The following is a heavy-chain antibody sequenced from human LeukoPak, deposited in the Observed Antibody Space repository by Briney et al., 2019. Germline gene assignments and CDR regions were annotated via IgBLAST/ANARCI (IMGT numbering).Heavy chain of an antibody. CDR2: IGPTGSDR. CDR3: ATETNGRHYDY. J-gene: IGHJ4*02. Sequence: PGGSLRLSCTAPGLTFSTSGFNWVRQAPGKGLEWVASIGPTGSDRYHADSIKGRFTISRDNANNFLYLQMNSPRAEDTAVYYCATETNGRHYDYWGQGTLLTVSS. V-gene: IGHV3-21*06. D-gene: IGHD1-14*01. CDR1: GLTFSTSG.